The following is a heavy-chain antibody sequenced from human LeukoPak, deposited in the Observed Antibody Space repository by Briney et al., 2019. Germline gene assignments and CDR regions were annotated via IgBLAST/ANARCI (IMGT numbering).Heavy chain of an antibody. D-gene: IGHD6-19*01. CDR1: GGSIRGYY. Sequence: SETLSLTCTVSGGSIRGYYWSWIRQPPGKGLEWIGCMYYSGSFNYNPSLKSRVTISGDTSKNHLSLNLIYVIAADTAVYYCARATDSNGWLFDYWGQGTLVTVSS. V-gene: IGHV4-59*13. CDR2: MYYSGSF. J-gene: IGHJ4*02. CDR3: ARATDSNGWLFDY.